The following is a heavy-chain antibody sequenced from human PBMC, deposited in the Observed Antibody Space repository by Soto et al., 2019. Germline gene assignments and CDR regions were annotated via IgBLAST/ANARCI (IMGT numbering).Heavy chain of an antibody. CDR1: GDFISNTTYY. CDR2: IYFSGSGTS. D-gene: IGHD2-8*01. V-gene: IGHV4-39*01. CDR3: ARPRYSFGTSGDYPFDY. Sequence: QLHLQESGPGLVKPSETLSLTCSVSGDFISNTTYYWAWVRQAPGKGLEWVGSIYFSGSGTSHYNPSLKSRVTISVDTSKNQFSLKLTSVTAADTAVYYCARPRYSFGTSGDYPFDYWGQGTLVTVSS. J-gene: IGHJ4*02.